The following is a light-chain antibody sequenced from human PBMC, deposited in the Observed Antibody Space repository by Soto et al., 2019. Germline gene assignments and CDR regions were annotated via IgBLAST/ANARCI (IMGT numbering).Light chain of an antibody. V-gene: IGKV2-28*01. Sequence: DIVMTQSPLSLPVTPGEPASISRRSSQSLLHTNGYNYLDWYLQKPGQSPQALIYLGSNRSSGVPDRFSGSGSGSDFTLKISRVEAEDVGVYYCMQPLQTPRTFDQGTKVEIK. CDR2: LGS. CDR3: MQPLQTPRT. J-gene: IGKJ1*01. CDR1: QSLLHTNGYNY.